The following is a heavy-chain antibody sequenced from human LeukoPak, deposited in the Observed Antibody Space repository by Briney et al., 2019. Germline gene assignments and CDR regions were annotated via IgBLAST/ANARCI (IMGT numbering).Heavy chain of an antibody. J-gene: IGHJ4*02. D-gene: IGHD4-17*01. CDR2: IRYDGSNK. Sequence: GGSLRLSCAAPGFTFSSYGMHWVRQAPGKGLEWVAFIRYDGSNKYYADSVKGRFTISRDNSKNTLYLQMNSLRAEDTAVYYCANLRDYVYLFDYWGQGTLVTVSS. CDR3: ANLRDYVYLFDY. V-gene: IGHV3-30*02. CDR1: GFTFSSYG.